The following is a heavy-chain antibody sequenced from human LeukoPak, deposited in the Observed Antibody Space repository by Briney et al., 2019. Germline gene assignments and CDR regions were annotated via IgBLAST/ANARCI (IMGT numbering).Heavy chain of an antibody. D-gene: IGHD1-14*01. CDR2: MSGSGGTT. J-gene: IGHJ6*02. CDR3: AKVSGGGLYYDGMDV. Sequence: GGSLRLSCAASGFTFHNYAMDWVRQAPGKVLEWVSVMSGSGGTTYYADSVKGRFTISRDSSKNTLYLQMNSLRAEDTAVYYCAKVSGGGLYYDGMDVWGQGTTVTVSS. CDR1: GFTFHNYA. V-gene: IGHV3-23*01.